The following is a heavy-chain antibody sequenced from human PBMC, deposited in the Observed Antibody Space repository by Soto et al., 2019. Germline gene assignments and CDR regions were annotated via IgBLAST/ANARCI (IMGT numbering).Heavy chain of an antibody. D-gene: IGHD3-22*01. V-gene: IGHV3-9*01. J-gene: IGHJ4*02. Sequence: EVQLVESGGGLVQPGRSLRLSCVASGFTFDDYAMHRVRQAPGKGLEWVSGISWNSGRIGYADSVKGRFTISRDSAKNSLHLQMNSLRPEDTALYYCAKDIGYDISGYCDQWGQGTLVTVSS. CDR2: ISWNSGRI. CDR3: AKDIGYDISGYCDQ. CDR1: GFTFDDYA.